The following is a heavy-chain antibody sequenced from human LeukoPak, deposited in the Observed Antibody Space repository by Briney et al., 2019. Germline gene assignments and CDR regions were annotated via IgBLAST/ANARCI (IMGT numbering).Heavy chain of an antibody. Sequence: SVKVSCKASGGTFSSYAISWVRQAPGQGLEWMGGIIPIFGTANYAQKFQGRVTITADESTSTAYMELSSLRSDDTAVYYCARGDDILTGYPDDYWGQGTLVTVSS. CDR1: GGTFSSYA. CDR2: IIPIFGTA. CDR3: ARGDDILTGYPDDY. V-gene: IGHV1-69*13. D-gene: IGHD3-9*01. J-gene: IGHJ4*02.